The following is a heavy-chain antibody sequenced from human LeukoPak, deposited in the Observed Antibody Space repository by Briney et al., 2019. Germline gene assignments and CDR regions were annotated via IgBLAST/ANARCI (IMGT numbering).Heavy chain of an antibody. CDR2: IYYSGST. V-gene: IGHV4-39*01. J-gene: IGHJ4*02. CDR3: ARHLTIFGVVSQIDY. CDR1: GGSISSSSYY. Sequence: SETLSLTCTVSGGSISSSSYYWGWIRQPPGKGLEWIGSIYYSGSTYYNPSLKSRVTISVDTSKNQFSLKLSSVTAADTAVYYCARHLTIFGVVSQIDYWGQGTLVTVSS. D-gene: IGHD3-3*01.